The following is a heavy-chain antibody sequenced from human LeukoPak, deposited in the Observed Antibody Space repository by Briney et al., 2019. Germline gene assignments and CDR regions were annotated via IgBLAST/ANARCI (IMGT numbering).Heavy chain of an antibody. Sequence: SVKVSCKASGVTFSTYAISWVRQAPGQGLEWMGGIIPIFGTANYAQKFQGRVTITTDESTSTAYMELSSLRSEDTAVYYCARVYRRYSYDYWGQGTLVTVSS. D-gene: IGHD5-18*01. CDR3: ARVYRRYSYDY. V-gene: IGHV1-69*05. CDR2: IIPIFGTA. CDR1: GVTFSTYA. J-gene: IGHJ4*02.